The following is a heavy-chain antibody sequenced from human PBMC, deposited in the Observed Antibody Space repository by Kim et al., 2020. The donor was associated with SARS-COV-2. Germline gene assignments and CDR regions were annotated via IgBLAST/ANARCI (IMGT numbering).Heavy chain of an antibody. D-gene: IGHD1-26*01. V-gene: IGHV4-39*01. CDR1: GGSISSSSYY. CDR2: IYYSGST. CDR3: ARPPVDSGSYFDY. Sequence: SETLSLTCTVSGGSISSSSYYWGWIRQPPGKGLEWIGSIYYSGSTYYNPSLKSRVTISVDTSKNQFSLKLSSVTAADTAVYYCARPPVDSGSYFDYWGQGTLVTVSS. J-gene: IGHJ4*02.